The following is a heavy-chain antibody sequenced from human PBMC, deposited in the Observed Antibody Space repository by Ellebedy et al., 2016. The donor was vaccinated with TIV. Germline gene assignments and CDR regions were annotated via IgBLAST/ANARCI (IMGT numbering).Heavy chain of an antibody. CDR1: GFTFSHSY. D-gene: IGHD2-21*02. CDR2: ISSSGGTI. Sequence: GESLKISCAASGFTFSHSYMGWIRQAPGKGLEWVSYISSSGGTIYYGDSVKDRLTISRDNAKNSMYLQMNSLRAEDTAVYYCARDPLGDYYFDYWGQGTLVTVSS. V-gene: IGHV3-11*04. J-gene: IGHJ4*02. CDR3: ARDPLGDYYFDY.